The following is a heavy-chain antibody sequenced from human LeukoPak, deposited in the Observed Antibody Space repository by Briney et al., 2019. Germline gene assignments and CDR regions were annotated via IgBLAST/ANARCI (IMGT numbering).Heavy chain of an antibody. D-gene: IGHD6-13*01. Sequence: GGSLRLSCVASEFTFTTYWMNWVRQAPGKGLEWVAIIKQDGSEKYYVDSVKGRFTISRDNVKNSLYLQMNSLRAEDTAVYYCARVAVAGPTGWFDPWGQGTLVTVSS. CDR2: IKQDGSEK. CDR1: EFTFTTYW. V-gene: IGHV3-7*01. CDR3: ARVAVAGPTGWFDP. J-gene: IGHJ5*02.